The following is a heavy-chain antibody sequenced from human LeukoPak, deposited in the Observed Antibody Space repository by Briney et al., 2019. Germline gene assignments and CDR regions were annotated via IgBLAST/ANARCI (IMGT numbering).Heavy chain of an antibody. CDR1: GYSFTSYW. J-gene: IGHJ5*02. V-gene: IGHV5-51*01. D-gene: IGHD6-13*01. Sequence: GESLKISCKGSGYSFTSYWIGWVRQMPGKGLEWMGIIYPGDSDTRYSPSFQGQVTISADKSISTAYLQWSSLKASDTAMYYCARRPVIAAANNWFDPWGQGTLVTLSS. CDR3: ARRPVIAAANNWFDP. CDR2: IYPGDSDT.